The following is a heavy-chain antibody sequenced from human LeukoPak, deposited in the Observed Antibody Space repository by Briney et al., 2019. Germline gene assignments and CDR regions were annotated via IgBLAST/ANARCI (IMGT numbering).Heavy chain of an antibody. CDR2: ISYDGSKT. Sequence: GGSLRLSCAASGFTFSTYPMHWVRQAPGEGLEWVTLISYDGSKTYYADSVKGRFTISRDNSKNTLYLQMNSLRAEDTAVYYCAREFRDYYDSSGPTWGQGTLVTVSS. J-gene: IGHJ5*02. D-gene: IGHD3-22*01. CDR3: AREFRDYYDSSGPT. CDR1: GFTFSTYP. V-gene: IGHV3-30*14.